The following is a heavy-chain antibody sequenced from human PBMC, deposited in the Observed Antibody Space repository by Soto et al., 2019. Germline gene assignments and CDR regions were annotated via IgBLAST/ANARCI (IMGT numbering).Heavy chain of an antibody. Sequence: GSLRLSCTASGFTFSRHAMTWVRQAPGKGLEWVSGLSDSGGSIYYADSVKGRFTISRDNSMNTLYLQMNTLRAEDTAIYYCAIVSSSCHPGLLSFWGQGTLVTVSS. CDR2: LSDSGGSI. J-gene: IGHJ1*01. D-gene: IGHD6-13*01. CDR1: GFTFSRHA. CDR3: AIVSSSCHPGLLSF. V-gene: IGHV3-23*01.